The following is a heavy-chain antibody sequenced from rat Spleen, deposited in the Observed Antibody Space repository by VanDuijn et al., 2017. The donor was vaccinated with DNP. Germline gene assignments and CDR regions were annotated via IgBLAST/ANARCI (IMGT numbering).Heavy chain of an antibody. V-gene: IGHV4-2*01. CDR2: INKESGTI. D-gene: IGHD1-11*01. Sequence: EVKLVESGGGLVQPGRSLKLSCAASGFNFNDYWMGWVRQAPGKGLEWIGQINKESGTIIYSPSLKDKFAISRDNAQNTLYLQMNKLGSEDTAIYHCAKGPNYGGYSDYFDYWGQGVMVTVSS. J-gene: IGHJ2*01. CDR1: GFNFNDYW. CDR3: AKGPNYGGYSDYFDY.